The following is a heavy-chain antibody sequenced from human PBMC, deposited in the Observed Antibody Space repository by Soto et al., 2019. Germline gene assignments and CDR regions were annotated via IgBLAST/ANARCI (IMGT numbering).Heavy chain of an antibody. D-gene: IGHD1-1*01. CDR3: AKDRVLDS. V-gene: IGHV3-30*18. Sequence: QVQLVESGGGVVQPGRSLRLSCAASGFTFSSYGMHWVRQAPGTGLEWVAVISYDGSNKYYADSVKGRFTISRDNSKNTLYLQMNSLRAEDTAVYYCAKDRVLDSWGQGTLVTVSS. CDR2: ISYDGSNK. CDR1: GFTFSSYG. J-gene: IGHJ4*02.